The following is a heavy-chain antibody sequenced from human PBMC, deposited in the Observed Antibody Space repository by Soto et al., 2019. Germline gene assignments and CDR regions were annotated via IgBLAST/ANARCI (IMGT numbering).Heavy chain of an antibody. J-gene: IGHJ4*02. CDR3: AGHRVPSVYDPRPWCFDS. CDR1: GGSLSSSSSY. D-gene: IGHD5-12*01. V-gene: IGHV4-39*01. Sequence: QLQLQESGPGLVKPSETLSLTCTVSGGSLSSSSSYWGWSRQPPGKGLEWSGRMSYSGSTYNNPPRTSLATLAVDTSHSRFSLNPPSVTAAATAVYDCAGHRVPSVYDPRPWCFDSWGQGILVTASS. CDR2: MSYSGST.